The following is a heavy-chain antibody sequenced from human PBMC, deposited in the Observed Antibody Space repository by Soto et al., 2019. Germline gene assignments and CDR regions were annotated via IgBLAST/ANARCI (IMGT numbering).Heavy chain of an antibody. CDR1: GFSFSSYA. D-gene: IGHD2-21*02. CDR2: ISGSGGNT. J-gene: IGHJ6*03. Sequence: GGSLRLSCAASGFSFSSYAMSWVRQAPGKGLEWVSAISGSGGNTYYADSVKGRFTISRDNSKNTLYLQMNSLRAEDTAVYFCAKGDCGNYYYSMDVWGKGTTVTVSS. V-gene: IGHV3-23*01. CDR3: AKGDCGNYYYSMDV.